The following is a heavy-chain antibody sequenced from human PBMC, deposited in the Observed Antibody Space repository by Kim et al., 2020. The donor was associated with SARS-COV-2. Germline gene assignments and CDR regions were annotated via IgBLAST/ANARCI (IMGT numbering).Heavy chain of an antibody. D-gene: IGHD6-19*01. J-gene: IGHJ4*02. V-gene: IGHV3-23*03. CDR3: AKGKAVYY. CDR1: GFTFSSYA. Sequence: GGSLRLSCAASGFTFSSYAMSWVRQAPGKGLEWVSVIYSGGSSTYYADSVKGRFTISRDNSKNTLYLQMNSLRAEDTAVYYCAKGKAVYYWGQGTLVTVSS. CDR2: IYSGGSST.